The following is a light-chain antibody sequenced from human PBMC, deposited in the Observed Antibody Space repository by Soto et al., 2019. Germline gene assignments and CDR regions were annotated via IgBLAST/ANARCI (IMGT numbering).Light chain of an antibody. Sequence: EIVMTQSPATLSVSPGERATLSCRASQSVSSDLAWYHQKPGQAPRLLIYGASTRATGIPDRFSGSGSGTDFTLTISRLEPEDSALYYCQQYGTSLLTFGGGTKVDI. CDR1: QSVSSD. V-gene: IGKV3-20*01. J-gene: IGKJ4*01. CDR2: GAS. CDR3: QQYGTSLLT.